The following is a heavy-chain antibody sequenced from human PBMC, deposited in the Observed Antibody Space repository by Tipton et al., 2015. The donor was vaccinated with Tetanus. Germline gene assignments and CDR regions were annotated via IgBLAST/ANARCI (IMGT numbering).Heavy chain of an antibody. J-gene: IGHJ6*02. CDR3: ARDRGDYIYYGMDV. CDR2: IDPNSGDT. V-gene: IGHV1-2*02. D-gene: IGHD3-22*01. CDR1: GYTSTGYY. Sequence: QLVQSGAELKKPGASVKVSCTASGYTSTGYYMYWVRQAPGQGLEWVGWIDPNSGDTIYAQNFQGRVTMTRDTSISTVYMELSRLRSDDTAVYYCARDRGDYIYYGMDVWGPGTTVTVSS.